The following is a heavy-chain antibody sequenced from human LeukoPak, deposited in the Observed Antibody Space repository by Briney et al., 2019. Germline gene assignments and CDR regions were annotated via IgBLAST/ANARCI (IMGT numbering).Heavy chain of an antibody. Sequence: PGGSLRLSCAASGFTFSSYEMNWVRQAPGKGLEWVSAISGSGGSTYYADSVKGRFTISRDNSKNTLYLQMNSLRAEDTAVYYCAKDSDYYDSRGPFAYWGQGTLVTVSS. V-gene: IGHV3-23*01. CDR2: ISGSGGST. CDR3: AKDSDYYDSRGPFAY. CDR1: GFTFSSYE. D-gene: IGHD3-22*01. J-gene: IGHJ4*02.